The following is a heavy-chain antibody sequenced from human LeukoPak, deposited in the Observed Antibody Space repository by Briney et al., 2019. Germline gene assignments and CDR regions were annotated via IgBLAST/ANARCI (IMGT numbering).Heavy chain of an antibody. CDR1: GYTFTGYY. D-gene: IGHD3-10*01. CDR3: AREGSGSYGVSWFDP. V-gene: IGHV1-2*02. Sequence: GASVKVSCKASGYTFTGYYMHWVRQAPGQGLEWMGWINPNSGGTNYAQKFQGRVTMTRDTCISTAYMELSRLRSDDTAVYYCAREGSGSYGVSWFDPWGQGTLVTVSS. J-gene: IGHJ5*02. CDR2: INPNSGGT.